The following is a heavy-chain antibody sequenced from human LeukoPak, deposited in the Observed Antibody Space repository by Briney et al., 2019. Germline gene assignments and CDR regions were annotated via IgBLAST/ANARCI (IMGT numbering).Heavy chain of an antibody. Sequence: ASVKVSCKASGYTFTSYGISWVRQAPGQGLEWMGWVSAYNGVTNYAQKFQGRVTMTTDTSTTTAYMEVRSLRSDDTAVYYCAGVDLLWTGHYSANWFDPWGQGTPVTVSS. CDR3: AGVDLLWTGHYSANWFDP. CDR1: GYTFTSYG. CDR2: VSAYNGVT. V-gene: IGHV1-18*01. J-gene: IGHJ5*02. D-gene: IGHD3/OR15-3a*01.